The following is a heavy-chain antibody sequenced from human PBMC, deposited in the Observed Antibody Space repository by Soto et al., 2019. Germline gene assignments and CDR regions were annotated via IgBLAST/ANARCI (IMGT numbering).Heavy chain of an antibody. CDR1: GFIFSDYG. CDR2: IWYDGSNK. J-gene: IGHJ6*03. Sequence: QVQLVESGGGVVQPGRSLRLSCAASGFIFSDYGMHWVRQAPGKGLEWVAVIWYDGSNKYYAESAKGRFTITRDNSKNTAYLEMNSLRVEDTAVYYCARSDYYMDVWDKGTTVTVSS. CDR3: ARSDYYMDV. V-gene: IGHV3-33*01.